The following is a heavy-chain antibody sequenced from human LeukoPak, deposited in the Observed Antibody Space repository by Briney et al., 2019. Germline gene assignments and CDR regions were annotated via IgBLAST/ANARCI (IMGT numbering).Heavy chain of an antibody. CDR1: GGSISSYY. V-gene: IGHV4-59*01. CDR3: ARWYCSSNTCYHMDV. J-gene: IGHJ6*03. Sequence: SETLSLTCTVSGGSISSYYWSWIRQPPGKGLEWIGYIYYSGSTNYNPSLKSRVTISVDTSKNQFSLKLSSVTAADTAVYYCARWYCSSNTCYHMDVWGKGTTVTVSS. D-gene: IGHD2-2*01. CDR2: IYYSGST.